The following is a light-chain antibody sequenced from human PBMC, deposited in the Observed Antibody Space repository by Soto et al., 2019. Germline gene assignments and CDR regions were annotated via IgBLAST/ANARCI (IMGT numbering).Light chain of an antibody. CDR3: QQYYSYPFT. CDR1: QGISSY. V-gene: IGKV1-8*01. J-gene: IGKJ3*01. Sequence: IQMTQSPSSLSASTGARVTITCRASQGISSYLAWYQQKPGKAPKLLIYAASTLQSGVPSRFSGSGSGTDFTLTISCLQSEDFATYYCQQYYSYPFTLGPGTKVDIK. CDR2: AAS.